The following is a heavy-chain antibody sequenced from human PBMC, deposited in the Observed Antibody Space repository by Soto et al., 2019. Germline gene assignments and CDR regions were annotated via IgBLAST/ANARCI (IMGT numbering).Heavy chain of an antibody. Sequence: SDILSLGCSCCCASVNDGNFCWKFIAQSPGKGLEGIGFIHQNGITNYNPSLKRRVTISLDTSKNDFSLKLSSVTVADTAIYYCARSLTLGALPSRFHRWGQGAQVTVSS. CDR1: CASVNDGNFC. CDR2: IHQNGIT. D-gene: IGHD3-16*02. CDR3: ARSLTLGALPSRFHR. V-gene: IGHV4-61*03. J-gene: IGHJ5*02.